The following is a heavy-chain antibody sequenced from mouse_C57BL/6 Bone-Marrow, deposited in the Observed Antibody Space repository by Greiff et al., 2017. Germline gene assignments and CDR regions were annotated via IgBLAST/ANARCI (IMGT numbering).Heavy chain of an antibody. Sequence: VQLQQSGPELVKPGASVKMSCKASGYTFTDYNMHWVKQSHGKSLEWIGYINPNNGGTSYNQKFKGKATLTVNKSSSTADMELRSLTSEDSAVYYCARGKTLAWFAYWGQGTLVTVSA. CDR3: ARGKTLAWFAY. J-gene: IGHJ3*01. V-gene: IGHV1-22*01. CDR2: INPNNGGT. D-gene: IGHD6-1*01. CDR1: GYTFTDYN.